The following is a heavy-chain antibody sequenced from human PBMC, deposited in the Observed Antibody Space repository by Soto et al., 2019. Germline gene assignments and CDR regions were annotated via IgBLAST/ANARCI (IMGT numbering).Heavy chain of an antibody. CDR1: GFTFSSYA. CDR3: ARDGWRGSSIRGDFDY. CDR2: ISYDGSNK. J-gene: IGHJ4*02. V-gene: IGHV3-30-3*01. Sequence: QVQLVESGGGVVQPGRSLRLSCAASGFTFSSYAMHWVRQAPGKGLEWVAVISYDGSNKYYADSVKGRFTISRDNSKNTLYLQMNSLRAEDTAVYYCARDGWRGSSIRGDFDYRGQGTLVTVSS. D-gene: IGHD3-16*01.